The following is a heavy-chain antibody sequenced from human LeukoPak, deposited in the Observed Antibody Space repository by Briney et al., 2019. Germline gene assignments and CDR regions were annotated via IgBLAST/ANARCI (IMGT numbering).Heavy chain of an antibody. CDR1: GSPFSSYW. CDR3: TRVGYIDEGIDY. Sequence: TGGSLRLSCVASGSPFSSYWMTWVRQAPGKGLEWVANIKQDGSKKSYVDSVKGRFTISRDNAKNSLYLQMNSLRAEDTAIYYCTRVGYIDEGIDYWGQGTQVTVSS. J-gene: IGHJ4*02. CDR2: IKQDGSKK. D-gene: IGHD5-24*01. V-gene: IGHV3-7*04.